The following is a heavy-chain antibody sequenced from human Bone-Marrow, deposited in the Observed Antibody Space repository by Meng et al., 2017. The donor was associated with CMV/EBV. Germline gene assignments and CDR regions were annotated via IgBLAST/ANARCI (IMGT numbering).Heavy chain of an antibody. V-gene: IGHV3-48*03. D-gene: IGHD3-9*01. CDR1: GFTFSSHE. CDR3: AKVGLTAYSPDAFDI. J-gene: IGHJ3*02. Sequence: GGYLRLSCAASGFTFSSHEMIWVRQAPGMGLEWVSYIDSSGGTVSYADSVRGRFTVSRDNAKNSLYLHMNSLRGEDTAAYYCAKVGLTAYSPDAFDIWGQGPMDTVSS. CDR2: IDSSGGTV.